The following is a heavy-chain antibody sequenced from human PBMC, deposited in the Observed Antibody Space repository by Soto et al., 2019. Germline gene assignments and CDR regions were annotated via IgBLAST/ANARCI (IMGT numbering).Heavy chain of an antibody. CDR3: TRYYYESSGYYVY. D-gene: IGHD3-22*01. CDR1: GFNFGNYA. J-gene: IGHJ4*02. Sequence: GGSLRLSCTGSGFNFGNYALSWVRQAPGKGPEWVGFIRSEAYGGTTDYAASVKGRFIISRDDSRSIAYLEINSLQTDDTAVYYCTRYYYESSGYYVYWGQGTLVTVSS. V-gene: IGHV3-49*04. CDR2: IRSEAYGGTT.